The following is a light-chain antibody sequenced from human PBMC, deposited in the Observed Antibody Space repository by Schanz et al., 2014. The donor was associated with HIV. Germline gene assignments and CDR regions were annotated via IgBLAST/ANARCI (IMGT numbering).Light chain of an antibody. CDR1: SSDVGGYSY. J-gene: IGLJ3*02. Sequence: QSALTQPASVSGSPGQSITISCTGTSSDVGGYSYVSWYQQHPGKAPKLMIYDVTDRPSGVSHRFSGSKSGNTASLTISGLQAEDEADYYCTSYAGYGAPTLVVFGGGTKLTVL. V-gene: IGLV2-14*03. CDR2: DVT. CDR3: TSYAGYGAPTLVV.